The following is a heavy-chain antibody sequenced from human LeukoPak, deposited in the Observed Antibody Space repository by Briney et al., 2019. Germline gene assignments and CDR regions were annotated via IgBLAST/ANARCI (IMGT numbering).Heavy chain of an antibody. V-gene: IGHV4-30-4*01. CDR2: IYYSGST. CDR1: GGSISTGDYY. Sequence: SETLSLTCTVSGGSISTGDYYWSWIRQPPGKGLEYIGYIYYSGSTYYNPSLKSRITISVDTSKNQFSLKLSSVTAADTAVYYCARDIVGDIIEYWGQGTLVTVSS. J-gene: IGHJ4*02. CDR3: ARDIVGDIIEY. D-gene: IGHD3-10*01.